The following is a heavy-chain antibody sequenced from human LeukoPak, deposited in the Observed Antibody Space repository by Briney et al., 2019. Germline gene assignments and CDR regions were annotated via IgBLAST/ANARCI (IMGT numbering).Heavy chain of an antibody. D-gene: IGHD3-10*01. CDR1: GYTFTSYG. V-gene: IGHV1-18*01. CDR2: ISAYIGNT. CDR3: ARLGSAYGSATYYYYGMDV. J-gene: IGHJ6*02. Sequence: GASVKVSCKASGYTFTSYGISWLRQAPGQGLEWMGWISAYIGNTNYAQKLQGRVTMTTDTSTSTAYMELRSLRSDDTAVYYCARLGSAYGSATYYYYGMDVWGQGTTVTVSS.